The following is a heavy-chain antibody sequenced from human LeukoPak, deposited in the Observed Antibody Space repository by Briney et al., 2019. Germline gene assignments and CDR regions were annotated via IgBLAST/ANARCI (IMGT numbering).Heavy chain of an antibody. CDR3: AKDSEYGSGSYYLFDY. CDR2: ITSSGSSM. CDR1: GFTFSGYS. V-gene: IGHV3-21*01. D-gene: IGHD3-10*01. J-gene: IGHJ4*02. Sequence: GGSLRLSCAGSGFTFSGYSLNWVRQAPGKGLEWVSSITSSGSSMYYADSVKGRFTISRDNAESSVYLQMNSLRAEDTAVYYCAKDSEYGSGSYYLFDYWDQGTLVTVSS.